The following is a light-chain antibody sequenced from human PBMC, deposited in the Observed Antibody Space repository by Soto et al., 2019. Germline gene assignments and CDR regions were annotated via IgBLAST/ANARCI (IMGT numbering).Light chain of an antibody. J-gene: IGLJ1*01. V-gene: IGLV2-14*03. CDR3: SAYTASRTYV. CDR1: SSDVGAYNF. CDR2: NVY. Sequence: QSALTQPASVSGSPGQSITISCTGTSSDVGAYNFVSWHQQHPGKAPKLMIYNVYDRPSGISYRFSGPKSGNTASLTISGLQGEDEADYYCSAYTASRTYVFGTGTKVTVL.